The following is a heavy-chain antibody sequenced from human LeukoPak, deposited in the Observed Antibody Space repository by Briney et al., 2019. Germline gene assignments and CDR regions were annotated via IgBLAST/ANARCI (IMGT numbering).Heavy chain of an antibody. Sequence: PSETLSLTCAVSGYSISSGYYWGWIRQPPGKGLEWIGSIYHSGSTYYNPSLKSRVTISVDTSKNQFSLKLSSVTAADTAVYYCAREGGSGWYGGNDAFDIWGQGTMVTVSS. V-gene: IGHV4-38-2*02. CDR2: IYHSGST. D-gene: IGHD6-13*01. J-gene: IGHJ3*02. CDR1: GYSISSGYY. CDR3: AREGGSGWYGGNDAFDI.